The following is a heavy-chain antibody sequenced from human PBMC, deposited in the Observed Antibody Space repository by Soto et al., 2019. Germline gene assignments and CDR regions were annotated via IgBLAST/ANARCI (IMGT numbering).Heavy chain of an antibody. J-gene: IGHJ4*02. CDR1: GFTFSSYA. CDR2: ISGSGGST. CDR3: AIPDPPPYGSGSPEDY. D-gene: IGHD3-10*01. V-gene: IGHV3-23*01. Sequence: EVQLLESGGGLVQPGGSLRLSCAASGFTFSSYAMSWVRQAPGKGLEWVSAISGSGGSTYYADSVKGRFTISRDNSKNTLYLQMNSLRAEDTAVYYCAIPDPPPYGSGSPEDYWGQGTLVTVSS.